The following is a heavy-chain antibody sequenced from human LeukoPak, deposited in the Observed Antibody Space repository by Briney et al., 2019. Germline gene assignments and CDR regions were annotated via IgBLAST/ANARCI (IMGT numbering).Heavy chain of an antibody. CDR2: IKRDGSEK. Sequence: GGSLRLSCAASGFTFSSYAMSWVRQAPGKGLEWVANIKRDGSEKYYVDSVKGRFTISRDNTKNSLHLQMNSLRAEDTAMYFCARDRGRYSSSSAPLDYWGQGTLVTVSS. V-gene: IGHV3-7*01. D-gene: IGHD6-6*01. CDR1: GFTFSSYA. J-gene: IGHJ4*02. CDR3: ARDRGRYSSSSAPLDY.